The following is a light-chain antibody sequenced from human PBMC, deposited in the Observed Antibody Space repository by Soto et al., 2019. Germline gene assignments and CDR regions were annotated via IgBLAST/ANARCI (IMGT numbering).Light chain of an antibody. CDR1: SSDGCGYNY. V-gene: IGLV2-11*01. CDR2: DVS. Sequence: QSALTQPRSVSWSPGQTVTISCTATSSDGCGYNYVSRYHQHPAKAPNLMIYDVSKRPSGVPDRFSASTTGNTASLTNSGRQDEDEADYISRPYPGSYCYIFPTGTTGTV. CDR3: RPYPGSYCYI. J-gene: IGLJ1*01.